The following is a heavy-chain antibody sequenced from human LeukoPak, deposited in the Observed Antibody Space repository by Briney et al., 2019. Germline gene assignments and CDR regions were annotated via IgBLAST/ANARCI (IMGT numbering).Heavy chain of an antibody. CDR3: ATKGPSYGNAFDI. J-gene: IGHJ3*02. CDR1: GYTFTSYD. V-gene: IGHV1-8*01. Sequence: GASVKVSCKASGYTFTSYDINWVRQATGQGLEWMGWMNPNSGNTGYAQKFQGRVSMTRNTSIRTAYMELSSLRFEDTAVYYCATKGPSYGNAFDIWGQGTMVTVSS. CDR2: MNPNSGNT. D-gene: IGHD3-10*01.